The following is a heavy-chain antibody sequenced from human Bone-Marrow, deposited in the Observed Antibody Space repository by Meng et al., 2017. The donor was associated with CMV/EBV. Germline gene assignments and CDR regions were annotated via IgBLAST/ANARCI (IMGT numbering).Heavy chain of an antibody. CDR1: GYTFTSYG. V-gene: IGHV1-69*05. J-gene: IGHJ6*02. Sequence: SVKVSCKASGYTFTSYGISWVRQAPGQGLEWMGGIIPIFGTANYAQKFQGRVTITTDESTSTAYMELSSLRSEDTAVYYCARGFSLEWLPIRMGYYYYGMDVWGQGTTVTVSS. CDR2: IIPIFGTA. CDR3: ARGFSLEWLPIRMGYYYYGMDV. D-gene: IGHD3-3*01.